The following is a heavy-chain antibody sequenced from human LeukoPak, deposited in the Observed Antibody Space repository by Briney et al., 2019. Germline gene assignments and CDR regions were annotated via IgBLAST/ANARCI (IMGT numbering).Heavy chain of an antibody. CDR1: GFTFRSYE. CDR2: LSSSGSAF. D-gene: IGHD5-24*01. Sequence: GGSLRLSCEDSGFTFRSYEMNWVRQAPGKGLEWLAYLSSSGSAFSYADSVKGRFTTSRDNAKNSVFLQMSSLRPEDTAVYYCAKGEYHQDGIGENRFENLGQGALVNVSS. CDR3: AKGEYHQDGIGENRFEN. V-gene: IGHV3-48*03. J-gene: IGHJ4*02.